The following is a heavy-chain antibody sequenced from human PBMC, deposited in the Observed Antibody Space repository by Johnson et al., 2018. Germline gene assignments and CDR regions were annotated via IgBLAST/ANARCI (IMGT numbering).Heavy chain of an antibody. D-gene: IGHD6-19*01. V-gene: IGHV3-9*01. J-gene: IGHJ3*02. CDR1: GFTFADFA. Sequence: VQLVQSGGGLVQPGRSLRLSCVASGFTFADFAMHWVRQAPGKGLEWVSGITWNSGTINYADSVKGRFTISRDNTKNSLYLQMNNLRTEDTDLYYCAKDSLNSGLGAINIWGRGTMVTVSS. CDR2: ITWNSGTI. CDR3: AKDSLNSGLGAINI.